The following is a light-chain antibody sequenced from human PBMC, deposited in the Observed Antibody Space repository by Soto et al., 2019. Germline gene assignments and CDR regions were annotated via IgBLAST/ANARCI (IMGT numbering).Light chain of an antibody. Sequence: DIQMTQSPSTLSASVGDRVTITCRASQSISSWLAWYQQKPGKAPKLLIYKASSLESGVPSRFSGSESGTEFTLTISSLQPDDFATYYCQQYNSYSAYTFSQGTKLEIK. CDR3: QQYNSYSAYT. J-gene: IGKJ2*01. CDR2: KAS. V-gene: IGKV1-5*03. CDR1: QSISSW.